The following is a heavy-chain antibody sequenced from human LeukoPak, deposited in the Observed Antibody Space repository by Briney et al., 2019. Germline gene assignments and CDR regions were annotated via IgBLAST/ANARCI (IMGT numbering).Heavy chain of an antibody. D-gene: IGHD6-19*01. CDR3: AKDRLCIAVAGTSDY. J-gene: IGHJ4*02. Sequence: GGSLSLSCAASGFTFSSYAMSWVRQAPGKGLEWVSAISGSGGSTYYADSVKGRFTISRDNSKNTLYLQMNSLRAEDTAVYYCAKDRLCIAVAGTSDYWGQGTLVTVSS. CDR1: GFTFSSYA. V-gene: IGHV3-23*01. CDR2: ISGSGGST.